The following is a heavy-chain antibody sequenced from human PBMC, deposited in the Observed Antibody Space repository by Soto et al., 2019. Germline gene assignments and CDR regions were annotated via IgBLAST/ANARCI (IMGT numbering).Heavy chain of an antibody. D-gene: IGHD1-7*01. V-gene: IGHV1-69*13. CDR2: IIPIFGTA. CDR1: GGTFSSYA. J-gene: IGHJ6*02. Sequence: ASVKVSCKASGGTFSSYAISWVRQAPGQGLEWMGGIIPIFGTANYAQKFQGRVTITADESTSTAYMELSSLRSEDTAVYYCARVKLELGADYYYYYGMDVWGQGTTVTVSS. CDR3: ARVKLELGADYYYYYGMDV.